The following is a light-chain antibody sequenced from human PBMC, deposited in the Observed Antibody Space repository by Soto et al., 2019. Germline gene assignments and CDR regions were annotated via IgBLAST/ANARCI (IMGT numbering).Light chain of an antibody. CDR3: HSRA. CDR2: KAS. CDR1: QSISSW. Sequence: DSQMTQSPSTLSASVVDGVTITCRASQSISSWLAWYQQKPGKAPKLLIYKASSLDSGVPSRFSGSGSETEFTLTISRLQPDDFATYFCHSRAFGQGTRLEIK. V-gene: IGKV1-5*03. J-gene: IGKJ5*01.